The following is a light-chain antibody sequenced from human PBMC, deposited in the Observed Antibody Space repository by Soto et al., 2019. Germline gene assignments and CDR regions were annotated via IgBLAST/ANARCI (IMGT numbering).Light chain of an antibody. V-gene: IGKV1-5*03. CDR3: QHYNSYSEA. J-gene: IGKJ1*01. CDR2: KAS. CDR1: QSISNW. Sequence: DIQMTQSPSSVSASVGDRVTITCRASQSISNWLAWYQQKPGQAPKLLIYKASTLKSGVPSRFSGSGSGTEFTLTISSLQTDDFATYYCQHYNSYSEAVGQGTKGDIK.